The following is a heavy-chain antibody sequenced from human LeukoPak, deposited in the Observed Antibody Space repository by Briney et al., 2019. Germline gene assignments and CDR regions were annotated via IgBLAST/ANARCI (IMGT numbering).Heavy chain of an antibody. CDR2: IYTSGST. Sequence: SETLSLTCTVSGGSISSYYWSWIRQPAGKGLEWIGRIYTSGSTNYNPSLKSRVTMSVDTSKNQFSLKLSSVTAADTAVYHCARENVDTAMVGYYYYYGMDVWGQGTTVTVSS. CDR1: GGSISSYY. J-gene: IGHJ6*02. V-gene: IGHV4-4*07. D-gene: IGHD5-18*01. CDR3: ARENVDTAMVGYYYYYGMDV.